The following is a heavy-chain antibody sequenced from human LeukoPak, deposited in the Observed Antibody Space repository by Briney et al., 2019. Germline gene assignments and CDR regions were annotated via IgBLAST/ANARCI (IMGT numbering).Heavy chain of an antibody. J-gene: IGHJ4*02. CDR3: AKDKRTRYGSGSYSDY. D-gene: IGHD3-10*01. Sequence: PGGSLRLSCAASGFTFSSYGVSWVRQAPGKGLEWVSGISGSGHRTYYADSVKGRFTISRDNSKSTLYLQMNSLRAEDTALYYCAKDKRTRYGSGSYSDYWGQGTLVTVSS. V-gene: IGHV3-23*01. CDR1: GFTFSSYG. CDR2: ISGSGHRT.